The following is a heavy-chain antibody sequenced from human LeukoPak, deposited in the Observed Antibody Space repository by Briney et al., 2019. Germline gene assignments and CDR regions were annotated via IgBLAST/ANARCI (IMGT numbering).Heavy chain of an antibody. Sequence: PGGSLRLSCAASGFTFSSYSMNWVRQAPGKGLEWVSYISSSSSTIYYADSVKGRFTISRDNSKNTLYLQMNSLRAEDTAVYYCAKDLFLREYGYSYGYSDYWGQGTLVTVSS. J-gene: IGHJ4*02. CDR1: GFTFSSYS. V-gene: IGHV3-48*01. D-gene: IGHD5-18*01. CDR2: ISSSSSTI. CDR3: AKDLFLREYGYSYGYSDY.